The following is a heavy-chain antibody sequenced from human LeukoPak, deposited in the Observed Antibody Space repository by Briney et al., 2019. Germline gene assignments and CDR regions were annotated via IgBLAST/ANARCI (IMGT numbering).Heavy chain of an antibody. Sequence: GGSLRLSCEASGFTFSSYWMSWVRQAPGKGLERVANIKQDGSEKYYVDSVKGRFTISRDNAKNSLYLQMNSLRAEDTAVYYCARVRGSYCLDYWGQGTLVTVSS. D-gene: IGHD3-16*01. CDR1: GFTFSSYW. V-gene: IGHV3-7*01. CDR3: ARVRGSYCLDY. J-gene: IGHJ4*02. CDR2: IKQDGSEK.